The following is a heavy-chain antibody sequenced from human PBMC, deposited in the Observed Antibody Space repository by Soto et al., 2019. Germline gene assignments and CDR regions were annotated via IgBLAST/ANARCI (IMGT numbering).Heavy chain of an antibody. J-gene: IGHJ5*02. V-gene: IGHV3-48*02. D-gene: IGHD3-9*01. CDR3: ALRDIELRYFDWLGH. CDR2: ISSSSSTI. Sequence: HPGGSLRLSCAASGFTFSSYSMNWVRKAPGKGLEWVSYISSSSSTIYYADSVKGRFTISRDNAKNSLYLQMNSLRDEDTAVYYCALRDIELRYFDWLGHWGQGTLVTVS. CDR1: GFTFSSYS.